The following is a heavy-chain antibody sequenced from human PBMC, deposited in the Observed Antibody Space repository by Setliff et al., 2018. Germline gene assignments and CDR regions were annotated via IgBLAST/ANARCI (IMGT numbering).Heavy chain of an antibody. Sequence: SETLSLTCTVSGYSISSGYYWGWIRQPPGKGLEWIGNMYHSGSTNYNPSLKSRVTISVDKSKNQFSLKLSSVTAADTAVYYCASIPSSGWYYYYGMDVWGQGTTVTVSS. CDR2: MYHSGST. V-gene: IGHV4-38-2*02. CDR1: GYSISSGYY. CDR3: ASIPSSGWYYYYGMDV. J-gene: IGHJ6*02. D-gene: IGHD6-19*01.